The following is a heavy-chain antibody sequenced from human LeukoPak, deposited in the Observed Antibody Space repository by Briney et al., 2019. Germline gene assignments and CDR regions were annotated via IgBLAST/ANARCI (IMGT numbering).Heavy chain of an antibody. CDR1: GGSISSYY. V-gene: IGHV4-59*12. Sequence: SETLSLTCTVSGGSISSYYWSWIRQPPGKGLEWIGYIYYSGSTNYNPSLKSRVTISVDTSKSQFSLNLTSVTAADTAVYYCARGRNGYNFIDYWGQGTLVTVSS. J-gene: IGHJ4*02. CDR2: IYYSGST. CDR3: ARGRNGYNFIDY. D-gene: IGHD5-24*01.